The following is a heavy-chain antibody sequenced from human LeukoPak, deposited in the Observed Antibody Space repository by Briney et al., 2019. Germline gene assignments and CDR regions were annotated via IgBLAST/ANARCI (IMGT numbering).Heavy chain of an antibody. CDR1: GFTFSSYE. CDR3: ASVRVTVTTLDY. Sequence: PGGSLRLSCAASGFTFSSYEVNWVRQAPGKGLEWVSYISSSGSTMYYADSVKGRFTVSRDNAKNSLFLQMNSLRAEDTAVYYCASVRVTVTTLDYWGQGALVTVSS. J-gene: IGHJ4*02. CDR2: ISSSGSTM. D-gene: IGHD4-17*01. V-gene: IGHV3-48*03.